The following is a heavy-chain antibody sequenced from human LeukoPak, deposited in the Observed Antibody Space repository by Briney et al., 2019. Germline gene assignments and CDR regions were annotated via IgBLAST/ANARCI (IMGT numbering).Heavy chain of an antibody. CDR2: INPSGGST. J-gene: IGHJ4*02. CDR3: ARDGPRIAALGEDFDY. Sequence: ASVKVSCKASRYTYTNYYMHWVRQAPGQGLEWMGIINPSGGSTSYAQKFQGRVTMTRDTSTSTIYMELSSLRSEDTAVYYCARDGPRIAALGEDFDYWGQGTLATVSS. CDR1: RYTYTNYY. V-gene: IGHV1-46*01. D-gene: IGHD6-6*01.